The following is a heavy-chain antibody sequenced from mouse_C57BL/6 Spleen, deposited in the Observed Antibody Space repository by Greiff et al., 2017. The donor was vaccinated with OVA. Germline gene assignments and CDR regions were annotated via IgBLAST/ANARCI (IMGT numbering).Heavy chain of an antibody. CDR3: ARGDWADY. CDR2: IYPGSGST. Sequence: QVQLQQPGAELVKPGASVKMSCKASGYTFTSYWITWVKQRPGQGLEWIGDIYPGSGSTNYNEKFKSKATLTVDKSSSTAYMQLSSLASEDSAVYSCARGDWADYWGQGTTLTVSS. D-gene: IGHD4-1*01. J-gene: IGHJ2*01. V-gene: IGHV1-55*01. CDR1: GYTFTSYW.